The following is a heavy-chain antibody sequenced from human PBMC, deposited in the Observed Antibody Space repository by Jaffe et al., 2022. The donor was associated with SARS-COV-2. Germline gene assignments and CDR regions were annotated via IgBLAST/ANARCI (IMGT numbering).Heavy chain of an antibody. J-gene: IGHJ6*02. D-gene: IGHD4-4*01. CDR2: IYYSGST. CDR1: GGSISSGGYY. Sequence: QVQLQESGPGLVKPSQTLSLTCTVSGGSISSGGYYWSWIRQHPGKGLEWIGYIYYSGSTYYNPSLKSRVTISVDTSKNQFSLKLSSVTAADTAVYYCARDHRNYENVYYYGMDVWGQGTTVTVSS. CDR3: ARDHRNYENVYYYGMDV. V-gene: IGHV4-31*03.